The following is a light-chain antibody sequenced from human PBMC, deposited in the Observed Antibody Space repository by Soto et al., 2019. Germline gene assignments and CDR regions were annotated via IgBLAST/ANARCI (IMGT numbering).Light chain of an antibody. V-gene: IGKV3-11*01. CDR1: QSVSTY. CDR3: LQRNNWPWT. CDR2: DAS. J-gene: IGKJ1*01. Sequence: DNVLTQSPDTLSLSPGERATLSCRASQSVSTYLAWYQQKPGQAPRLLIYDASNRATGIPARFSGSGSGTDFTLTISSLEPEDFAVYYCLQRNNWPWTFGQGTKVE.